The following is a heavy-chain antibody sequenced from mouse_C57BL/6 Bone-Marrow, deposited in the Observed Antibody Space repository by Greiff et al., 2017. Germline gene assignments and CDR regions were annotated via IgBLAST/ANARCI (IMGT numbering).Heavy chain of an antibody. CDR3: ARYRGY. J-gene: IGHJ2*01. V-gene: IGHV1-69*01. D-gene: IGHD2-14*01. Sequence: VQLQQSGAELVMPGASVKLSCKASGYTFTSYWMHWVKQRPGQGLEWIGEIDPSDSYTNYNQKFKGKSTLTVDKSSSTAYMQLSSLTSEDSAVYYCARYRGYWGQGTTLTVSS. CDR1: GYTFTSYW. CDR2: IDPSDSYT.